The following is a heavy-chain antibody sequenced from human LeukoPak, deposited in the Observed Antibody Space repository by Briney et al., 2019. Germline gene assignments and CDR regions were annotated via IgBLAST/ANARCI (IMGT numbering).Heavy chain of an antibody. CDR2: IYSGGST. CDR3: ARGPPGDLPRRYFDY. CDR1: GFTVSSNY. V-gene: IGHV3-53*01. Sequence: GGSLRLSCAASGFTVSSNYMSWVRQAPGKGLEWVSVIYSGGSTYYADSVKGRFTISRDNSKNTLYLQMNSLRAEDTAVYYCARGPPGDLPRRYFDYWGQGTLVTVSS. D-gene: IGHD3-10*01. J-gene: IGHJ4*02.